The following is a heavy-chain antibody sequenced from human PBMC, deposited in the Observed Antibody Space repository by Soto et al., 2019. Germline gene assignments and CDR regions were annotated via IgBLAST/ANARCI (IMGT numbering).Heavy chain of an antibody. CDR2: IYYSGST. V-gene: IGHV4-59*01. J-gene: IGHJ6*02. CDR1: GGSISSYY. CDR3: ARLTAYAPYCYGMDV. Sequence: WETLSLTCTVSGGSISSYYWSWIRQPPGKGLEWIGYIYYSGSTNYNPSLKSRGTISVDTAKNQFSLKLSSVTAEAPAVCCCARLTAYAPYCYGMDVWSQGTTVTVSS. D-gene: IGHD2-21*01.